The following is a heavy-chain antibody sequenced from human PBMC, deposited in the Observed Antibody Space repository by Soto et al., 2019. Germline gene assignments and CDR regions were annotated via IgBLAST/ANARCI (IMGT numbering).Heavy chain of an antibody. J-gene: IGHJ4*02. V-gene: IGHV3-30-3*01. CDR3: ARDRPYYDSSGPFDY. CDR2: ISYDGSNK. Sequence: SLRLSCAASGFTFSSYAMHWVRQAPGKGLEWVAVISYDGSNKYYADSVKGRFTISRDNSKNTLYLQMNSLRAEDTAVYYCARDRPYYDSSGPFDYWGQGTLVTVSS. CDR1: GFTFSSYA. D-gene: IGHD3-22*01.